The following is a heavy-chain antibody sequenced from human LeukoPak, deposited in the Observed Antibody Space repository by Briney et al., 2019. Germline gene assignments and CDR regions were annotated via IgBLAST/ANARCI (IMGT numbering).Heavy chain of an antibody. Sequence: GASVKVSCKASGYTFTSYYMHWVRQAPGQGLEWMGIINPSGGSTSYAQKFQGRVTMTRDTSTSTVYMELSSLRPEDTAVYYCARDLEVELVRGPWGQGTLVTVSS. J-gene: IGHJ5*02. CDR3: ARDLEVELVRGP. CDR1: GYTFTSYY. V-gene: IGHV1-46*01. D-gene: IGHD6-13*01. CDR2: INPSGGST.